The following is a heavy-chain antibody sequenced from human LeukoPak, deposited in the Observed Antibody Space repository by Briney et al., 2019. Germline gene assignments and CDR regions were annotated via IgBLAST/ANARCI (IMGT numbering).Heavy chain of an antibody. V-gene: IGHV4-59*08. CDR3: ARSWVSKATFDI. CDR1: GGSISSYY. CDR2: ISYSGST. J-gene: IGHJ3*02. D-gene: IGHD5/OR15-5a*01. Sequence: PSETLSLTCTVSGGSISSYYWSWIRQPPGKGLEWIGYISYSGSTNHNPSLNSRVTISVDTSKNQFSLKLNSVTAADTAVYYCARSWVSKATFDIWGQGTLVTVSS.